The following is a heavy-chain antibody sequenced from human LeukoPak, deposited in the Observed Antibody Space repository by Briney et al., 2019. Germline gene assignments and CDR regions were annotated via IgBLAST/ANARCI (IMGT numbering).Heavy chain of an antibody. CDR2: IKQDGSEK. V-gene: IGHV3-7*05. CDR3: AREHSSGWYDY. CDR1: GFTFRTYW. J-gene: IGHJ4*02. Sequence: GGSLRLSCAASGFTFRTYWMTWVRQAPGKGLELVAIIKQDGSEKYYVDSVKGGFTISRDNAKNSLYLQMDSLRSEDTAVYYCAREHSSGWYDYWGQGTLVTVSS. D-gene: IGHD6-19*01.